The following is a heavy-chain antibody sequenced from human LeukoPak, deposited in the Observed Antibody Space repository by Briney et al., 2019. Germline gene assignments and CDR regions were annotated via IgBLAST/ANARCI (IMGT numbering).Heavy chain of an antibody. CDR1: GYTFTSYG. Sequence: ASVKVSCKASGYTFTSYGISWVRQAPGQGLEWMGWISAYNGNTNYAQKFQGRVTMTRNTSISTAYMELSSLRSDDTAVYYCARADPTRADVWGQGTTVTVSS. J-gene: IGHJ6*02. CDR3: ARADPTRADV. CDR2: ISAYNGNT. V-gene: IGHV1-18*01.